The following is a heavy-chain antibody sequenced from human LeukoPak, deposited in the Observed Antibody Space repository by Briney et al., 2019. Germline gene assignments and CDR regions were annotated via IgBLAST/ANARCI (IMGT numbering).Heavy chain of an antibody. D-gene: IGHD3-22*01. J-gene: IGHJ4*02. CDR3: ARNYYDMPPDY. CDR2: IIPIFGTA. CDR1: GGTFSSYA. V-gene: IGHV1-69*05. Sequence: SVTVSCKASGGTFSSYAISWVRQPPGQGLEWMGGIIPIFGTANYAQKFQGRVTITTDESTSTAYMELSSLRFEHTAVYYCARNYYDMPPDYWGQGTLVTVSS.